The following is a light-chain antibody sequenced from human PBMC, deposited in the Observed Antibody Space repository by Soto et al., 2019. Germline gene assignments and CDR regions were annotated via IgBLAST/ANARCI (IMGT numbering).Light chain of an antibody. CDR3: NSYTSSNTYV. CDR2: EVS. CDR1: SSDVGSYNR. V-gene: IGLV2-18*02. J-gene: IGLJ1*01. Sequence: QSVLTQPPSVSGSPGQSVTISCTGTSSDVGSYNRVSWYQQSPGTAPKLMIYEVSNRPSGVPDRFSGSKSGNTASLTISGLQPEDEADYYCNSYTSSNTYVFGTGTRSPS.